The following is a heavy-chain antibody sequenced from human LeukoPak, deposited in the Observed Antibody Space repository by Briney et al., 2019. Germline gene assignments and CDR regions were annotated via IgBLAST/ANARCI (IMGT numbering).Heavy chain of an antibody. CDR3: ARRGPPRTLLRGVKSGWFDP. V-gene: IGHV4-34*01. D-gene: IGHD3-10*01. CDR2: ISHSGSA. CDR1: GGSFSDYY. J-gene: IGHJ5*02. Sequence: SQTLSLTCAVYGGSFSDYYWNWIRQPPGKGLEWVGEISHSGSATYSPSLKSRLTISVDKSKNQFSLKLTSVTAADPAVYYCARRGPPRTLLRGVKSGWFDPWGQGTLVTVSS.